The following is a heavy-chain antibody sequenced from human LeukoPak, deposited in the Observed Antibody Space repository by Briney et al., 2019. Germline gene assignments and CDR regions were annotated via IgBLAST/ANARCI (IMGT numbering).Heavy chain of an antibody. J-gene: IGHJ4*02. CDR2: INQSGST. V-gene: IGHV4-34*01. D-gene: IGHD3-22*01. CDR3: ARVYDSRGSYLAY. CDR1: GGSFSGYY. Sequence: SETLSLTCAVYGGSFSGYYWTWIRQPPGKGLEWIGEINQSGSTNYNPSLKSRVTLSADTSKRQFSLKVNSVTAADTAVYYCARVYDSRGSYLAYWGQGTLVTVS.